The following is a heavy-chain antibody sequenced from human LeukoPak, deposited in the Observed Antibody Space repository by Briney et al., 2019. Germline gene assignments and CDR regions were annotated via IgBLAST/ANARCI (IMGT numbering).Heavy chain of an antibody. Sequence: GESLQISCQGSGYSFTSYWIGWVRQMPGKGLEWMGIIYPGDSDTRYSPSFQGQVTISADKSISTAYLQWSSLKASDTAMYYCARETPPSAPDYWGQGTLVTVSS. J-gene: IGHJ4*02. CDR2: IYPGDSDT. CDR1: GYSFTSYW. V-gene: IGHV5-51*01. CDR3: ARETPPSAPDY. D-gene: IGHD4-23*01.